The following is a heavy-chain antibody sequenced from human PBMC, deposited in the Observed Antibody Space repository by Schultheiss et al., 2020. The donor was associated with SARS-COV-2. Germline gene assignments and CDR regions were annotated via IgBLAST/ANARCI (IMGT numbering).Heavy chain of an antibody. CDR3: TRGAGGSWSKGHPSYYYGMDV. D-gene: IGHD6-19*01. CDR2: SRNKANSYST. V-gene: IGHV3-72*01. J-gene: IGHJ6*02. Sequence: GGSLRLSCAASGFTFSDHYMDWVRQAPGNRLEWVGRSRNKANSYSTEYAASVKGRFTISRDDSKNSLYLQMNSLKTEDTAVYYCTRGAGGSWSKGHPSYYYGMDVWGQGTTVTVSS. CDR1: GFTFSDHY.